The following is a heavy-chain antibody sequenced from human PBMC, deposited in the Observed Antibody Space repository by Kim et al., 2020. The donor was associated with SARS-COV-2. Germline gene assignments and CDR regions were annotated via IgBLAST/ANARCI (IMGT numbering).Heavy chain of an antibody. CDR2: ISGSGGGI. CDR3: AVKHSGNYPFDY. CDR1: GFAFSSYA. V-gene: IGHV3-23*01. Sequence: GGSLRRSCATSGFAFSSYAMGWVRQAPGKGLQWVSSISGSGGGISYADSVKGRFTVSSDSSKNTLYLQMNSLRAEDSAVYYCAVKHSGNYPFDYWGQGTLVTVSS. D-gene: IGHD1-26*01. J-gene: IGHJ4*02.